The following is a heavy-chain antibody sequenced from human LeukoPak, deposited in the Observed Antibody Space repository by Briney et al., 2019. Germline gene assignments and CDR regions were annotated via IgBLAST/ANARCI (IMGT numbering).Heavy chain of an antibody. CDR1: GGSISSSSYY. CDR2: IYYSGST. Sequence: PSETLSLTCTVSGGSISSSSYYWGWIRQPPGKGLEWIGYIYYSGSTNYNPSLKSRVTISVDTSKNQFSLKLSSVTAADTAVYYCARDETSTSFQHWGQGTLVTVSS. V-gene: IGHV4-61*01. D-gene: IGHD2-2*01. CDR3: ARDETSTSFQH. J-gene: IGHJ1*01.